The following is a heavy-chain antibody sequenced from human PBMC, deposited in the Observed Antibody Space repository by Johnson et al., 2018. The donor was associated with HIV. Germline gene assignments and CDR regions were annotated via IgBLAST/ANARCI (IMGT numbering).Heavy chain of an antibody. CDR3: ARHLASGSYAGAFDI. CDR1: GFTFDDYG. Sequence: VQLVESGGGLVQPGGSLRLSCAASGFTFDDYGMSWVRQPPGKGLEWVSGINWNGGSTGYADSVKGRFTISRDNAKNSLYLQMNSLRAEDTALYYCARHLASGSYAGAFDIWGQGTMVTVSS. D-gene: IGHD1-26*01. CDR2: INWNGGST. J-gene: IGHJ3*02. V-gene: IGHV3-20*04.